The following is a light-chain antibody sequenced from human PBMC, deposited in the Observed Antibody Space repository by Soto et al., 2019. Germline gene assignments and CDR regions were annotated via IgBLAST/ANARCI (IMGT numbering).Light chain of an antibody. CDR2: GNS. Sequence: QSVLTQPPSVSGAPGQRVTISCTGSSSNIGAGYDVHWYQQLPGTAPKLLIYGNSNRPSGVPDRFSGSKSGTSASLAITGLQAXXXXXXYCQSYDSSLSGSYVFGTGTKLTVL. CDR3: QSYDSSLSGSYV. J-gene: IGLJ1*01. CDR1: SSNIGAGYD. V-gene: IGLV1-40*01.